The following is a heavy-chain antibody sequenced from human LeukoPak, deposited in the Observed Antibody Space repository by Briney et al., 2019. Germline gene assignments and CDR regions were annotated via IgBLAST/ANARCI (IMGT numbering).Heavy chain of an antibody. D-gene: IGHD4-23*01. CDR3: ARDRGNSDPGDWFDS. CDR1: GFTFSDYY. CDR2: ISGSGSTV. V-gene: IGHV3-11*01. Sequence: GGSLRLSCAASGFTFSDYYMSWIRQAPGKGLEWGSYISGSGSTVYYAASVRGRFTISRDNAKNSLFLQMNSLRAEDTAVYYCARDRGNSDPGDWFDSWGQGTLVTVSS. J-gene: IGHJ5*01.